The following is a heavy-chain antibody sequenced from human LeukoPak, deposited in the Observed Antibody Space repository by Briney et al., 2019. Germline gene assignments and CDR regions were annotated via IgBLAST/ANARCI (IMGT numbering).Heavy chain of an antibody. V-gene: IGHV1-3*01. CDR2: INGGNGNT. J-gene: IGHJ4*02. Sequence: ASVTVSCKASGYTFSSHAMHWVRQAPGQRLEWMGWINGGNGNTKYSQKFQGRVTITRDTFATIVYMELSSLRSEDTAVYYCTRVAGVGATVLDYWGQGTLVTVSS. CDR1: GYTFSSHA. CDR3: TRVAGVGATVLDY. D-gene: IGHD1-26*01.